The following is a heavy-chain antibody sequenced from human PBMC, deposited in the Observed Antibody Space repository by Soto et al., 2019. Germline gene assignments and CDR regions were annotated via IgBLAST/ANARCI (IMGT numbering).Heavy chain of an antibody. Sequence: QVQLQQWGAGLLKPSETLSLTCAVYGGSFSGYYWSWIRQPPGKGLEWIGEINHSGSTNYNPSLKSRVTISVDTSKTQFSLKLSSVTAADTAVYYCARGGYDFWSGYPNWFDPWGQGTLVTVSS. D-gene: IGHD3-3*01. CDR2: INHSGST. V-gene: IGHV4-34*01. CDR1: GGSFSGYY. CDR3: ARGGYDFWSGYPNWFDP. J-gene: IGHJ5*02.